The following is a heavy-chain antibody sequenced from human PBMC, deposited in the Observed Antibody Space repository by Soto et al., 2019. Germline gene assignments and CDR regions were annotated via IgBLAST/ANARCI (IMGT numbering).Heavy chain of an antibody. CDR3: ARDPMNRYYYYGMDV. CDR1: GYTFTIYG. CDR2: ISAYNGNT. J-gene: IGHJ6*02. Sequence: ASVKVSCKASGYTFTIYGISCVVQSPLQGLEWMGWISAYNGNTNYAQKLQGRVTMTTDTSTSTAYMELRSLRSDDTAVYYCARDPMNRYYYYGMDVWGQGTTVTVSS. V-gene: IGHV1-18*01.